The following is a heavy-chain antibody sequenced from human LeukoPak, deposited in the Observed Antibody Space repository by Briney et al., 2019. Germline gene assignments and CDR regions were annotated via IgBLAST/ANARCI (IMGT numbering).Heavy chain of an antibody. CDR2: IYSGGST. CDR1: GFTVSSNY. CDR3: ARDNLGDGAFVDY. Sequence: PGGSLRLSCAASGFTVSSNYMSWVRQAPGKGLEWVSAIYSGGSTYYADSVKGRFTISRDNSKNTLYLQMNSLRAEDTAVYYCARDNLGDGAFVDYWGQGTLVTVSS. J-gene: IGHJ4*02. V-gene: IGHV3-53*01. D-gene: IGHD3-16*01.